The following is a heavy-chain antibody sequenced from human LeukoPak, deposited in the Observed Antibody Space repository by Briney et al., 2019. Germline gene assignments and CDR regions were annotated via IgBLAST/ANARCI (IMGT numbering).Heavy chain of an antibody. D-gene: IGHD3-10*01. CDR3: AKDELLLSFED. CDR2: IIGSGGTT. Sequence: GGSLRLSCAASGFSFSNYGMNWVRQAPGKGLEWVSGIIGSGGTTYYAESVKGRFTISRDNSKNTLDLQMHSLRAEDTAVYYCAKDELLLSFEDWGQGTLVTVSS. CDR1: GFSFSNYG. V-gene: IGHV3-23*01. J-gene: IGHJ4*02.